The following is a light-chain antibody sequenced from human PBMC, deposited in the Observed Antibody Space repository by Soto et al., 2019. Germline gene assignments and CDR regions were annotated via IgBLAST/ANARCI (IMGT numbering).Light chain of an antibody. CDR3: MQAIEDPNT. CDR1: RSLLHSSGHNY. CDR2: FGS. Sequence: TVMTQSPLSLPVTPGETASISCRSSRSLLHSSGHNYLDWYLQKPGLSPQLLISFGSNRASGVPDRFSGSGSGTDFTLKISRVEAEDVGVYYCMQAIEDPNTFGQGTKLEIK. V-gene: IGKV2-28*01. J-gene: IGKJ2*01.